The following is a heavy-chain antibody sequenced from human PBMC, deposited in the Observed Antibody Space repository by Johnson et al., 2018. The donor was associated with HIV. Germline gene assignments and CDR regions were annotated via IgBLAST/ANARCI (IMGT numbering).Heavy chain of an antibody. CDR3: ATRDPTHRPGVFDI. J-gene: IGHJ3*02. V-gene: IGHV3-NL1*01. CDR1: GVTFSSHA. D-gene: IGHD1-14*01. Sequence: QVQLVESGGGVVQPGRSLRLSCAASGVTFSSHAMHWVRQAPGKGLECISGIYSGGTTYYEESVKGRFTISRDNSKNTLYLQMNSLRAEDTAVYYCATRDPTHRPGVFDIWGQGTMVTVSS. CDR2: IYSGGTT.